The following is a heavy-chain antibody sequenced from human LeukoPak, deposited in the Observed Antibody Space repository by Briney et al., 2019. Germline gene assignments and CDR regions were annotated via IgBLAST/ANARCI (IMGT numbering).Heavy chain of an antibody. V-gene: IGHV3-48*04. Sequence: GGSLRLSCAASGFTFSSYSMNWVRQAPGKGLEWVSYISSSSSTIYYADSVKGRFTISRDNAKNSLYLQMNSLRAEDTAVYYCAREGDFWSGYFHNYYYYGMDVWGQGTTVTVSS. J-gene: IGHJ6*02. CDR2: ISSSSSTI. CDR1: GFTFSSYS. D-gene: IGHD3-3*01. CDR3: AREGDFWSGYFHNYYYYGMDV.